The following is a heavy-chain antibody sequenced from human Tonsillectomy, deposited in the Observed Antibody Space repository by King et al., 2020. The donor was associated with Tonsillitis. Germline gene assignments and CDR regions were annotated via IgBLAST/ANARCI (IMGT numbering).Heavy chain of an antibody. D-gene: IGHD4-23*01. CDR2: IRSKANSYAT. V-gene: IGHV3-73*01. CDR1: GFTFSGSA. J-gene: IGHJ4*02. CDR3: TATPGGNFGAYFDY. Sequence: VQLVESGGGLVQPGGSLKLSCAASGFTFSGSAMHWVRQASGKGLEWVGRIRSKANSYATAYAASVKGRFTISRDDSKNTAYLQMNILKTEDTAVYYCTATPGGNFGAYFDYWGQGTLVTVSS.